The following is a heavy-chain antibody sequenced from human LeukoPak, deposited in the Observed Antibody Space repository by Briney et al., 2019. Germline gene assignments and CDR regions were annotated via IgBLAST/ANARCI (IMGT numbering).Heavy chain of an antibody. CDR2: IYYSGNT. CDR3: ARHVRQYGDYANWFDP. V-gene: IGHV4-59*08. Sequence: SETLSLTCTVSGDSISSYYWSWIRQPPGKGLEWIGYIYYSGNTSYNPSLKSRVTISVDTSKNQFSLKLNSVTAADTAVYYCARHVRQYGDYANWFDPWGQGTLVTVSS. CDR1: GDSISSYY. J-gene: IGHJ5*02. D-gene: IGHD4-17*01.